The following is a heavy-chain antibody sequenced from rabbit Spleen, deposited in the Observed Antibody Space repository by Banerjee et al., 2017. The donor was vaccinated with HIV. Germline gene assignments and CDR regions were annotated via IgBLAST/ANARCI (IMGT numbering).Heavy chain of an antibody. D-gene: IGHD8-1*01. J-gene: IGHJ6*01. V-gene: IGHV1S45*01. CDR3: ARDAGTSFSTYGMDL. Sequence: QEHLKETGGGLVQPGGSLTLSCKTSGFDFSSYSMSWVRQAPGKGLEWIASIYAGSSGATYSATWAKGRFTISKTSSTTVTLQMTSLTVADTATYFCARDAGTSFSTYGMDLWGQGTLVTVS. CDR1: GFDFSSYS. CDR2: IYAGSSGAT.